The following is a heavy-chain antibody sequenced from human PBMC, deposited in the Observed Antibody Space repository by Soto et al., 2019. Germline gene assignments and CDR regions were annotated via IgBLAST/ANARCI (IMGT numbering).Heavy chain of an antibody. CDR1: GYTFTHYA. D-gene: IGHD3-10*01. V-gene: IGHV1-18*01. J-gene: IGHJ4*02. CDR2: ISPYNGDT. Sequence: ASVKVSCKASGYTFTHYAISWMRQTPGQGLEWMGWISPYNGDTKYAQKFQGRVTMTTDTSTTTAYMELRSLGSDDTAVYYCAREAGSGSYYPFDYWGQGTLVTVSS. CDR3: AREAGSGSYYPFDY.